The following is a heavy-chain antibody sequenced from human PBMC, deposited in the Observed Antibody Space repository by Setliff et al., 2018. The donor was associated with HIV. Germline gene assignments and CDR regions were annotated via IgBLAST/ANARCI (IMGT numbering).Heavy chain of an antibody. V-gene: IGHV4-39*01. J-gene: IGHJ4*02. CDR2: IYYSEST. CDR1: GGSISSRSY. Sequence: TSETLSLTCTVSGGSISSRSYWGWIRQPPGKGLEWIGIIYYSESTYYKPSLKSRVTISVDTSKNQFSLKLNSVTAADTAMYYCARVVDADYLDYWGQGTPVTVSS. D-gene: IGHD2-15*01. CDR3: ARVVDADYLDY.